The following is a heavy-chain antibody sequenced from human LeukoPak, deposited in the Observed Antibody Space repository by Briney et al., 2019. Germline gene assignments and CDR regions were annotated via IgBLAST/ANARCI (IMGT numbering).Heavy chain of an antibody. CDR2: IRGSGSET. Sequence: GGSLRLSCAGSGFTFNSYAMSWARQAPGKGLEWVCGIRGSGSETFYADSVKGRFTISRDNSINTLYLQMNSLRAEDTAVYYCARERGSGSYHPFDPWGQGTLATVSS. V-gene: IGHV3-23*01. D-gene: IGHD3-10*01. CDR3: ARERGSGSYHPFDP. CDR1: GFTFNSYA. J-gene: IGHJ5*02.